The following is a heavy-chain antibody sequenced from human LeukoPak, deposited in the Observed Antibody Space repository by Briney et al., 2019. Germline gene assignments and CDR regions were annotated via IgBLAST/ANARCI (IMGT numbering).Heavy chain of an antibody. CDR1: GYRFSNYW. V-gene: IGHV5-51*01. CDR3: SRTDRTGDPLDY. CDR2: IYPGDSDT. J-gene: IGHJ4*02. Sequence: GESLKISCKGTGYRFSNYWIGWVRQMPGKGLEWMGIIYPGDSDTRYSPSFQGQVTISADKSISTAYLQWSSLKASDTAMYYCSRTDRTGDPLDYSGQGTLVTVSS. D-gene: IGHD7-27*01.